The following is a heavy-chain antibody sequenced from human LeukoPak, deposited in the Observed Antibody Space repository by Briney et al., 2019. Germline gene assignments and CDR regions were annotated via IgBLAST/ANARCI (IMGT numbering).Heavy chain of an antibody. V-gene: IGHV3-48*03. CDR2: FAGSDTTT. CDR1: GFDFGAYE. D-gene: IGHD3-22*01. CDR3: TTLGYHLDS. J-gene: IGHJ4*02. Sequence: GGSLRLSCAASGFDFGAYEMNWVRQAPGKGLEWVAYFAGSDTTTYYADSVKGRFTISRDNARNSLYLQMNSLRAEDAALYYCTTLGYHLDSWGQGTLVTVSS.